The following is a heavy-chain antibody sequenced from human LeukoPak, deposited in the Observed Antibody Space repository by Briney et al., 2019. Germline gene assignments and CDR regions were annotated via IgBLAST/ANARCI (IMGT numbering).Heavy chain of an antibody. CDR1: GGSISSGSYY. V-gene: IGHV4-61*02. CDR2: IYTSGST. Sequence: SQTLSLTCTVSGGSISSGSYYWSWIRQPAGKGLEWIGRIYTSGSTNYNPSLKSRVTISVDTSKNQFSLKLSSVTAADTAVYYCARFIRGSSWYYFDYWGQGTLVTVSS. CDR3: ARFIRGSSWYYFDY. D-gene: IGHD6-13*01. J-gene: IGHJ4*02.